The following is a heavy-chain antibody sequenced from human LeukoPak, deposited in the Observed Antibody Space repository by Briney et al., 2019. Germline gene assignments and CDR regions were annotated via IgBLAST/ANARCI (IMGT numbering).Heavy chain of an antibody. D-gene: IGHD3/OR15-3a*01. CDR2: INPCGGNT. J-gene: IGHJ4*02. CDR3: ARQARYDFWNGYFHTDHFFDS. Sequence: RASVKVSCKASGYTFATYYMHWVRQAPGQGLEWMGLINPCGGNTNYAWKFQGRVTVTRDVSLSTVYMELRSLTSEDTAVYYCARQARYDFWNGYFHTDHFFDSWGQGTLVTVSS. CDR1: GYTFATYY. V-gene: IGHV1-46*01.